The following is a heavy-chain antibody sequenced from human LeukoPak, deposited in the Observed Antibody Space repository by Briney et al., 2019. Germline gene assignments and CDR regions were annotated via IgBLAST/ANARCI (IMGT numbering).Heavy chain of an antibody. CDR2: ISAYNGNT. V-gene: IGHV1-18*01. Sequence: ASVKVSCKAFVYTFTSYGISWVRQDPGQGLEWMGWISAYNGNTNYAQKFQGRVTITADESTSTAYMELSSLRSEDTAVYYCARGSGSSWYFGGFDYWGQGTLVTVSS. CDR3: ARGSGSSWYFGGFDY. CDR1: VYTFTSYG. D-gene: IGHD6-13*01. J-gene: IGHJ4*02.